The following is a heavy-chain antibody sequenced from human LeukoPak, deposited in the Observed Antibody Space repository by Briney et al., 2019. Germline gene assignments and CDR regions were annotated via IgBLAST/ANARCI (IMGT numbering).Heavy chain of an antibody. Sequence: GGSLRLSCAASGFTFSSYAMSWLRQAPGKGLEWVSSISHGSGSIYYADSVKGRFAISRDNAKNSLYLQMNSLRAEDTAVYYCARDLQIVVGAAARGRGPFDPWGQGTLVTVSS. D-gene: IGHD2-2*01. CDR3: ARDLQIVVGAAARGRGPFDP. J-gene: IGHJ5*02. V-gene: IGHV3-21*01. CDR1: GFTFSSYA. CDR2: ISHGSGSI.